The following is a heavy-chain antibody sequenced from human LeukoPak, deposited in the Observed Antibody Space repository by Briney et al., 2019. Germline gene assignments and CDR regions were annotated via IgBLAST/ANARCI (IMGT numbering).Heavy chain of an antibody. CDR3: AREDYYDSSGPPSH. CDR1: GGSFSGYY. V-gene: IGHV4-34*01. D-gene: IGHD3-22*01. CDR2: INHSGST. Sequence: SETLSLTCAVYGGSFSGYYWSWIRQPPGKGLEWIGEINHSGSTNYNPSLKSRVTISVDTSKNQFSLKLSSVTAADTAVYYCAREDYYDSSGPPSHWGQGTLVTVSS. J-gene: IGHJ4*02.